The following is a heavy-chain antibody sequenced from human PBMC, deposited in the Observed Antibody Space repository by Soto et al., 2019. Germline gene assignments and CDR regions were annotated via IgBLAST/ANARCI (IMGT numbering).Heavy chain of an antibody. CDR2: ISAYNGNT. Sequence: GASVKVSCKASGYTFTSYGISWVRQAPGQGLEGMGWISAYNGNTNYAQKLQGRVTMTTDTSTSTAYMELRSLRSDDTAVYYCARAGFPKYYYYYMDVWGKGTTVTVSS. J-gene: IGHJ6*03. CDR3: ARAGFPKYYYYYMDV. V-gene: IGHV1-18*01. CDR1: GYTFTSYG.